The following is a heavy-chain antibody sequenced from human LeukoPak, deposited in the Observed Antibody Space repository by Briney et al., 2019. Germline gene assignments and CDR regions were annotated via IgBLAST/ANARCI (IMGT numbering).Heavy chain of an antibody. CDR3: AKGGPEASEGLSWFDP. V-gene: IGHV4-59*01. CDR1: GGSISYSY. J-gene: IGHJ5*02. D-gene: IGHD1-14*01. Sequence: SETLSLTCTVSGGSISYSYWHWMRQPPGKGLEWIGHTFYSGNAKYNPSLKSRVTISVDMSKNQFSLNLSSVTAADTAVYYCAKGGPEASEGLSWFDPWGQGTLVTVSS. CDR2: TFYSGNA.